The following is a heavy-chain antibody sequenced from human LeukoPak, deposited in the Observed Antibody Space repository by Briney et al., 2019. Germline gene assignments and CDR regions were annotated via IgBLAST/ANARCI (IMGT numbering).Heavy chain of an antibody. CDR2: IKQDGSEK. CDR3: AKDLSDTVVAKDIDY. CDR1: GFTYSSYW. D-gene: IGHD4-23*01. J-gene: IGHJ4*02. V-gene: IGHV3-7*01. Sequence: GGSLRLSCAASGFTYSSYWMSWVRQAPGKGLEWVANIKQDGSEKYYVDSVKGRFTISRDNAKNSLYLQMNSLRAEDTAVYYCAKDLSDTVVAKDIDYWGQGTLVTVSS.